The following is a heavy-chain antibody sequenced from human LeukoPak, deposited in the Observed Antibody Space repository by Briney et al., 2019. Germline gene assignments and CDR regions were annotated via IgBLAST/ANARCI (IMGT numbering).Heavy chain of an antibody. CDR1: GGSISSGGYY. CDR2: IYYSGST. J-gene: IGHJ4*02. CDR3: ARMRYSGSYLDY. V-gene: IGHV4-31*11. Sequence: SDTLSLTCAVSGGSISSGGYYWSWIRQHPGKGLEWIGYIYYSGSTYYNPSLKSRVTISVDTSKNQFSLKLSSVTAADTAVYYCARMRYSGSYLDYWGQGTLVSVSS. D-gene: IGHD1-26*01.